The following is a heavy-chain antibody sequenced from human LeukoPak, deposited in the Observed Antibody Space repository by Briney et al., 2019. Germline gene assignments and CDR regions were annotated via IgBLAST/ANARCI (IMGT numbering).Heavy chain of an antibody. D-gene: IGHD6-13*01. V-gene: IGHV3-23*01. J-gene: IGHJ5*02. CDR3: AKGGYSSSWYVYRWFDP. CDR2: ISGSGYST. Sequence: GGSLRLSCAASGFTFNSYAINWVRQAPGKGLEWVSSISGSGYSTYYADSVKGRFTISRDNSKNTLYLQMNSLRAEDTAVYYCAKGGYSSSWYVYRWFDPWGQGTMVTVSS. CDR1: GFTFNSYA.